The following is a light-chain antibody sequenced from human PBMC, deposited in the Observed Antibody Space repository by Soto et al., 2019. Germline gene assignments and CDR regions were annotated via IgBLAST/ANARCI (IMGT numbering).Light chain of an antibody. Sequence: EIVLTQSPATLSLSPGERATLSCRASQSVSSYLAWYQQKPGQAPRLLIYDASNRARGIPARFSGSGSGTDFSLNISSLEPEDFAVYYCQQRKTFGGGTKVE. CDR3: QQRKT. CDR1: QSVSSY. V-gene: IGKV3-11*01. J-gene: IGKJ4*01. CDR2: DAS.